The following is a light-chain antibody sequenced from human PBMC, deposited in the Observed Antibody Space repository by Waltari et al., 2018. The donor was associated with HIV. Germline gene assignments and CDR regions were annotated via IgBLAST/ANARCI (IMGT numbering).Light chain of an antibody. CDR3: QSADSSGTYKDWV. CDR2: KDS. Sequence: SYELTQPPSVSVSPGQTARITCSGDALPKQYAYWYQQKPGQAPVLVIYKDSERPSGSPERFSGSSSGTTVTLTISGVQAEDEADYYCQSADSSGTYKDWVFGGGTKLTVL. V-gene: IGLV3-25*03. J-gene: IGLJ3*02. CDR1: ALPKQY.